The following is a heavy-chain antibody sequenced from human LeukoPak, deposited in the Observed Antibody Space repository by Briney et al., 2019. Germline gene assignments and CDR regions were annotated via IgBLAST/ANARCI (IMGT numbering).Heavy chain of an antibody. CDR1: GFMFSTYW. CDR2: IKPDGSET. Sequence: GGSLRLSCAASGFMFSTYWMTWVRQAPGKGPEWVAKIKPDGSETYYVDAVKGRFTISRDNTKNLLYLQMNNLRGEDAAVYHCGGFGYEAGVDLWGQGALVTVSS. CDR3: GGFGYEAGVDL. V-gene: IGHV3-7*01. D-gene: IGHD2-15*01. J-gene: IGHJ4*02.